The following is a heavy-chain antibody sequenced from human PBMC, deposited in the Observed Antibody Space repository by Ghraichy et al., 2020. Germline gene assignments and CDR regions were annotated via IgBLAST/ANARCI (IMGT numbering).Heavy chain of an antibody. CDR2: ISYDGSNK. Sequence: GGSLRLSCAASGFTFSSYAMHWVRQAPGKGLEWVAVISYDGSNKYYADSVKGRFTISRDNSKNTLYLQMNSLRAEDTAVYYCARGGASSSSFVLLYFDYWGQGTLVTVSS. V-gene: IGHV3-30-3*01. CDR3: ARGGASSSSFVLLYFDY. CDR1: GFTFSSYA. D-gene: IGHD6-6*01. J-gene: IGHJ4*02.